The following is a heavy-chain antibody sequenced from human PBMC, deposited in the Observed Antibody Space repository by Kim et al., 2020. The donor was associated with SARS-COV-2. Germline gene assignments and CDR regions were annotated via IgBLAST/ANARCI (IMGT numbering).Heavy chain of an antibody. V-gene: IGHV3-30*07. J-gene: IGHJ4*02. D-gene: IGHD3-22*01. CDR3: ARDHTYYDDSSGKGYFDY. Sequence: KGLFTISRDNSKNTLYLQMNSLSGEDTAVYYCARDHTYYDDSSGKGYFDYWGQGTLVTVSS.